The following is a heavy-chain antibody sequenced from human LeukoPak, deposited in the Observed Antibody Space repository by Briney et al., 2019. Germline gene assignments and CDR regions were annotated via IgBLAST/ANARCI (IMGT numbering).Heavy chain of an antibody. D-gene: IGHD2-15*01. CDR2: IIPIFGTA. CDR3: AKDLIPVVVVAATPGY. CDR1: GGTFNSYA. J-gene: IGHJ4*02. Sequence: GSSVKVSCKASGGTFNSYAISWVRQAPGQGLEWMGGIIPIFGTANYAQKVQGRVTITTDESTTTAYMELNSLRAEDTAVYYCAKDLIPVVVVAATPGYWGQGTLVTVS. V-gene: IGHV1-69*05.